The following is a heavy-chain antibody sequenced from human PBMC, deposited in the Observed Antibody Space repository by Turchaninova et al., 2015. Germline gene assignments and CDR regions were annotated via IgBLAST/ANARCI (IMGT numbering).Heavy chain of an antibody. Sequence: QLQLQASGPGLLKPSETLSLTCTVSGGSISSTIYYWGWIRQPPGKGLEWSGGIDYSGNTYYNPSLPSLTDRVTMSGDTSKKQVSLKLTSVTAADTAVYFCARDVGDHRIDYWGQGTLVTVSS. CDR3: ARDVGDHRIDY. D-gene: IGHD4-17*01. V-gene: IGHV4-39*07. J-gene: IGHJ4*02. CDR2: IDYSGNT. CDR1: GGSISSTIYY.